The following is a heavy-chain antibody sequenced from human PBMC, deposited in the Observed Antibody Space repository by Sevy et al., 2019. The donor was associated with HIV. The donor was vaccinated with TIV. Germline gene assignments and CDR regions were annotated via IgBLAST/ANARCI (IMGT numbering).Heavy chain of an antibody. Sequence: SETLSLTCTVSGGSITSLYWNWIRQPPGKGLEWIANIYYNGHINYNPSLKSPATLSLDTSKNQFSLRLSSVTAADTAMYYCAGENAWGRGYSWGQRTLVTVSS. V-gene: IGHV4-59*08. CDR1: GGSITSLY. J-gene: IGHJ4*02. CDR2: IYYNGHI. D-gene: IGHD1-26*01. CDR3: AGENAWGRGYS.